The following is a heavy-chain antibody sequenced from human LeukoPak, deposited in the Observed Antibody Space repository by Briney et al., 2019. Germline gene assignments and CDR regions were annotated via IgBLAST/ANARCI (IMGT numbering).Heavy chain of an antibody. J-gene: IGHJ4*02. CDR2: ISYDGSNK. Sequence: GGSLVLSCAASGFTFSSYGMHWVRPAPGKGLEGGAVISYDGSNKYYADSVKGRFTISRDNSKNTLYLQMNSLRAEDTAVYYCAKDGSGGSFDYWGQGTLVTVSS. V-gene: IGHV3-30*18. D-gene: IGHD2-15*01. CDR1: GFTFSSYG. CDR3: AKDGSGGSFDY.